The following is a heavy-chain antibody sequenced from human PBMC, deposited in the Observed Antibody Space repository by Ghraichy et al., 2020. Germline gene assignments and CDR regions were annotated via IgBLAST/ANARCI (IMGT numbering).Heavy chain of an antibody. J-gene: IGHJ4*02. Sequence: GGSLRLSCAASGFTFSSYTMSWVRQAPGKGLEWVSAISGSGGSTYYADSVKGRFTISRDNSKNTLYLQMNSLRAEDTAVYYCAKDQKSLFSPFDYWGQGTLVTVSS. CDR1: GFTFSSYT. CDR3: AKDQKSLFSPFDY. V-gene: IGHV3-23*01. CDR2: ISGSGGST.